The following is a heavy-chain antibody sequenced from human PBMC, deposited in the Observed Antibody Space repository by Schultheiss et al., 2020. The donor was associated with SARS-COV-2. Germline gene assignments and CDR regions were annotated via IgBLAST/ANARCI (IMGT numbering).Heavy chain of an antibody. CDR2: IYYSGST. CDR3: ARDNGDGWYFDL. D-gene: IGHD4-17*01. J-gene: IGHJ2*01. Sequence: SETLSLTCTVSGGSVSSGSYYWSWIRQPPGKGLEWIGSIYYSGSTYYNPSLKSRVTISVDTSKNQFSLKLSSVTAADTAVYYCARDNGDGWYFDLWGRGTLVTVSS. CDR1: GGSVSSGSYY. V-gene: IGHV4-61*01.